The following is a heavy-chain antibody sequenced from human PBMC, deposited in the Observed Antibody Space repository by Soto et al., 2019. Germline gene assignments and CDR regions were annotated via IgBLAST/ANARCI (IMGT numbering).Heavy chain of an antibody. CDR2: FSLSGTT. CDR3: ERVGGGSYYSAFDI. Sequence: SETLSLTCTVSGASITGSFFWSWIRQPAGKGLEWIGRFSLSGTTNYNPSLRSRVTMSADVSKNQFSLRLTSVTAADTAVYYCERVGGGSYYSAFDIWGQGTMVT. V-gene: IGHV4-4*07. CDR1: GASITGSFF. D-gene: IGHD1-26*01. J-gene: IGHJ3*02.